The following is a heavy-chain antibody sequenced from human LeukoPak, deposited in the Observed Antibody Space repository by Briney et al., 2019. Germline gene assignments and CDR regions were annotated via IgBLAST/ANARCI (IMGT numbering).Heavy chain of an antibody. J-gene: IGHJ4*02. Sequence: PSETLSLTCTVSGGSINSYSWSWIRQPAGKGLEWVGRIYNSGSTNYHPSLRGRITMSLDASKNQFSLNLDAVTAADAAVYYCARRGDFFDHWGQGILVTVSS. D-gene: IGHD3-16*01. CDR2: IYNSGST. CDR3: ARRGDFFDH. V-gene: IGHV4-4*07. CDR1: GGSINSYS.